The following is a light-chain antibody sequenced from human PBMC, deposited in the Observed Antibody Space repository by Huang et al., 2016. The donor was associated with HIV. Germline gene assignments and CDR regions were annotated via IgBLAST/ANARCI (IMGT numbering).Light chain of an antibody. CDR3: QQYNNMNS. CDR1: QSVRSN. Sequence: ETVLTQSPATLAASPGERAALSCRASQSVRSNLAWYQQSPGQSPRLLIYGASTRATGIPARFSGSGSGTEFTLTISSLQSEDFVVYYCQQYNNMNSLGQGTKLEIK. V-gene: IGKV3-15*01. CDR2: GAS. J-gene: IGKJ2*03.